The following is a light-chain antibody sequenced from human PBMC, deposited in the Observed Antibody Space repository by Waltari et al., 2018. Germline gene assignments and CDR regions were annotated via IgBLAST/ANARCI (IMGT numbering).Light chain of an antibody. CDR2: EDD. J-gene: IGLJ3*02. CDR1: GGHIDRDL. CDR3: QSTASTSEWV. V-gene: IGLV6-57*03. Sequence: NFVLTQPHSVSESPGKTVTISCTRSGGHIDRDLLQWHPQRPGSAPTTVILEDDLRPSGVPDRFSGSVDKSSNSASLTISALRPEDEAVYYCQSTASTSEWVFGGGTKVTVL.